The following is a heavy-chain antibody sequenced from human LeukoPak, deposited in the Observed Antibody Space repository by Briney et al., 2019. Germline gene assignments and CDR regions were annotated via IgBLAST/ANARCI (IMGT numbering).Heavy chain of an antibody. CDR2: IYHSGST. CDR1: GGSISSSNW. D-gene: IGHD1/OR15-1a*01. Sequence: SGTLSLTCAVSGGSISSSNWWSWVRQPPGKGLEWIGEIYHSGSTNYNPSLKSRVTISVDKSKNQFSLNLTSVTAADTAVYFCARGTPLRVLDYWGQGILVTVSS. CDR3: ARGTPLRVLDY. J-gene: IGHJ4*02. V-gene: IGHV4-4*02.